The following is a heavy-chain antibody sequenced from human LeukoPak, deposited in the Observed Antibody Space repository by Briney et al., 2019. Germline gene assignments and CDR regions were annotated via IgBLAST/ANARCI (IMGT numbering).Heavy chain of an antibody. Sequence: PGGSLRLSCAASGFTFSSYWMSWVRQAPGKGLEWVANIKQDGSEKYYVDSVKGRFTISRDNAKNSLYLQMNSLRAEDTALYYCARDADYYDSSGYERGYFDYWGQGTLVTVSS. V-gene: IGHV3-7*03. CDR3: ARDADYYDSSGYERGYFDY. CDR1: GFTFSSYW. J-gene: IGHJ4*02. D-gene: IGHD3-22*01. CDR2: IKQDGSEK.